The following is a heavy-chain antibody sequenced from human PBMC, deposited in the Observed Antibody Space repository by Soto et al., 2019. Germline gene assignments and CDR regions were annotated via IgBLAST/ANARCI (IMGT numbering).Heavy chain of an antibody. J-gene: IGHJ4*02. CDR3: ARYDFGTFEN. CDR1: GDSVSSSFW. V-gene: IGHV4-4*02. CDR2: IYHTETT. Sequence: SSETLSLTCAVSGDSVSSSFWWTCVRQPPGKGLELICEIYHTETTNYATSLKSRVTISLEKSMNQFSLRFNSVTPADTAVYYCARYDFGTFENWGQGIRVTVS. D-gene: IGHD4-17*01.